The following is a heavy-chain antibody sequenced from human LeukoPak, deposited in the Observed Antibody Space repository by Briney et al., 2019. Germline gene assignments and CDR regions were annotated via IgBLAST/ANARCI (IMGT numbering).Heavy chain of an antibody. V-gene: IGHV3-23*01. CDR1: GFTFSSYA. CDR2: ISGSGGST. J-gene: IGHJ4*02. Sequence: GGSLGLSCAASGFTFSSYAMSWVRQAPGKGLEWVSAISGSGGSTYYADSVKGRFTISRDNSKNTLYLQMNSLRAEDTAVYYCAKSHKTGSGWYYYFDYWGQGTLVTVSS. CDR3: AKSHKTGSGWYYYFDY. D-gene: IGHD6-19*01.